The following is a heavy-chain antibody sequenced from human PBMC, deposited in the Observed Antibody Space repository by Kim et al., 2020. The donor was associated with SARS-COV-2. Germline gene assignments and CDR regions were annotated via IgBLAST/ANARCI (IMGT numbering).Heavy chain of an antibody. Sequence: GGSLRLSCAASGFTFSSYAMSWVRQAPGKGLEWVSAISGSGGSTYYADSVKGRFTISRDNSKNTLYLQMNSLRAEDTAVYYCAKTEPVRITMIVVVPLDYYYMDVWGKGTTVTVSS. CDR2: ISGSGGST. CDR1: GFTFSSYA. V-gene: IGHV3-23*01. J-gene: IGHJ6*03. CDR3: AKTEPVRITMIVVVPLDYYYMDV. D-gene: IGHD3-22*01.